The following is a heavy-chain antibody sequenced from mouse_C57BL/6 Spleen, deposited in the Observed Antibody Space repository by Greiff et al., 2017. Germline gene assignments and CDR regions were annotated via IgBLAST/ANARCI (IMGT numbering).Heavy chain of an antibody. CDR3: AGFYDYDAAWFAY. Sequence: EVHLVESGGGLVQPGGSLKLSCAASGFTFSDYYMYWVRQTPEKRLEWVAYISNGGGSTYYPDTVKGRFTISRDNAKNTLYLQMSRLKSEDTAMYYCAGFYDYDAAWFAYWGQGTLVTVSA. V-gene: IGHV5-12*01. D-gene: IGHD2-4*01. J-gene: IGHJ3*01. CDR1: GFTFSDYY. CDR2: ISNGGGST.